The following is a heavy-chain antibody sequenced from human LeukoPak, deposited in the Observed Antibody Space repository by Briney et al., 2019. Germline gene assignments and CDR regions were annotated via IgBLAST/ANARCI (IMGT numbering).Heavy chain of an antibody. D-gene: IGHD3-10*01. CDR2: IKQDGSDK. Sequence: GGSLRLSCAASGFTFSNYWMTWVRQSPGKGLEWVAIIKQDGSDKYYVDSVRGRFTISRDNAKNSIDLQMSRLRAEDKAVYYCARGGHRQKEFWGQGTLVTVSS. CDR1: GFTFSNYW. CDR3: ARGGHRQKEF. J-gene: IGHJ4*02. V-gene: IGHV3-7*01.